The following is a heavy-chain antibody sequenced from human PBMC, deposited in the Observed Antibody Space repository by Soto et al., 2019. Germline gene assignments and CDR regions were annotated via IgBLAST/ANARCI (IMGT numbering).Heavy chain of an antibody. CDR2: IYHSGST. CDR1: GYSISSGYY. V-gene: IGHV4-38-2*01. J-gene: IGHJ4*02. CDR3: ARGGHSSGWYVYY. D-gene: IGHD6-19*01. Sequence: SETLSLTYAVSGYSISSGYYWGWIRQPPGKGLEWIGSIYHSGSTYYNPSLKSRVTISVDTSKNQFSLKLSSVTAADTAVYYWARGGHSSGWYVYYWGQGNLVTVCS.